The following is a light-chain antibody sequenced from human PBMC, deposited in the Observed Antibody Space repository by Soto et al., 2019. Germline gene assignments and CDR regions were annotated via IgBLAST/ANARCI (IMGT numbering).Light chain of an antibody. CDR1: QTISSW. CDR2: KAS. V-gene: IGKV1-5*03. CDR3: HQYTNWLALT. Sequence: IQITQSPSALSGSVGDRVTITCRASQTISSWLAWYQQKPGKAPKLLIYKASTLQSGAPSRFSGSGSGTQFTLTISSLQSEDSAVYYCHQYTNWLALTFGGGTKVDIK. J-gene: IGKJ4*01.